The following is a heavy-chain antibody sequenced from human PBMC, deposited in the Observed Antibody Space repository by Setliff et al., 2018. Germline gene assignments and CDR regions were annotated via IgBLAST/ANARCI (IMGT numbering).Heavy chain of an antibody. J-gene: IGHJ6*03. V-gene: IGHV1-18*01. D-gene: IGHD3-22*01. Sequence: ASVKVSCKASGYTFTNYGVSWVRQAPGQGLEWMGWISGYNGKTNYAQKVQGRVSMTTHTSTSTAYMQLSSLGSEDTAVYYCVREGVDSRSSTDYRYYMDVWGKGTTVTVSS. CDR1: GYTFTNYG. CDR3: VREGVDSRSSTDYRYYMDV. CDR2: ISGYNGKT.